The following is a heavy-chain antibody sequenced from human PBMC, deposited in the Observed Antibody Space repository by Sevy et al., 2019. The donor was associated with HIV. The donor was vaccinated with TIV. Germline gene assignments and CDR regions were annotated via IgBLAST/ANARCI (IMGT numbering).Heavy chain of an antibody. J-gene: IGHJ5*02. Sequence: GGSLRLSCAASGFTFSSYAIYWVRQAPGKGLEWVSAISGSGGSTYYADSVKGRFTISRDNSKNTLYLQMNSLRAEDTAVYYCAKVPSLSYYYDSSGYRNWFDPWGQGTLVTVSS. CDR3: AKVPSLSYYYDSSGYRNWFDP. CDR2: ISGSGGST. D-gene: IGHD3-22*01. V-gene: IGHV3-23*01. CDR1: GFTFSSYA.